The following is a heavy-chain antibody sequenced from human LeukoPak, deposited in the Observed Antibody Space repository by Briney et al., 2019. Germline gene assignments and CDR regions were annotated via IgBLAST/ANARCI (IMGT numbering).Heavy chain of an antibody. D-gene: IGHD2-2*01. CDR2: IYHSGST. J-gene: IGHJ6*03. V-gene: IGHV4-30-2*01. CDR1: GGSISSGGYY. Sequence: SETLSLTCTVSGGSISSGGYYWSWIRQPPGKGLEWIGYIYHSGSTYYNPSLKSRVTISVDRSKNQFSLKLSSVTAADTAVYYCARDPWDIVVVPAAIGYMDVWGKGTTVTVSS. CDR3: ARDPWDIVVVPAAIGYMDV.